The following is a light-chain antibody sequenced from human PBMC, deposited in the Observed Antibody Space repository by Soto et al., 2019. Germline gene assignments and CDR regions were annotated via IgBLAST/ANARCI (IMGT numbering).Light chain of an antibody. J-gene: IGKJ5*01. V-gene: IGKV1-33*01. Sequence: DIQMTQSPSSLSASVGDRVTITCQASQDITSYLNWYQQKPGKAPRLLLYDASSLETGVPSRFSGSGSGTDFTFTISSLQPEDIATYYCQHYDHLPITFGQGTR. CDR2: DAS. CDR3: QHYDHLPIT. CDR1: QDITSY.